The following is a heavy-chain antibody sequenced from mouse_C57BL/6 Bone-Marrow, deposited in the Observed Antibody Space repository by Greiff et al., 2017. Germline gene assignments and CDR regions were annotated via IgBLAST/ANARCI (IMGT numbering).Heavy chain of an antibody. D-gene: IGHD1-1*01. J-gene: IGHJ2*01. CDR2: INPSTGGT. V-gene: IGHV1-42*01. Sequence: VQLQQSGPELVKPGASVKISCKASGYSFTGYYMNWVKQSPEKSLEWIGEINPSTGGTTYNQKFKAKATLTVDKSSSTAYMQLKSLTSADSAVYYCARTITTVALDYWGQGTTLTVSS. CDR3: ARTITTVALDY. CDR1: GYSFTGYY.